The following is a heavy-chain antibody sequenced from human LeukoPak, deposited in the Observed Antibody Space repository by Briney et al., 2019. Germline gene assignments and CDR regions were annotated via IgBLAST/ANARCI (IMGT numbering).Heavy chain of an antibody. Sequence: GGSLRLSCAASGFTFDDYGMSWVRQAPGKGLEWVSGINWNGGSTGYADSVKGRFTISRDNAKNSLYLQMDSLRAEDTALYHCARTSSYYDSSGYYSYYFDYWGQGTLATVSS. V-gene: IGHV3-20*01. CDR1: GFTFDDYG. CDR3: ARTSSYYDSSGYYSYYFDY. J-gene: IGHJ4*02. D-gene: IGHD3-22*01. CDR2: INWNGGST.